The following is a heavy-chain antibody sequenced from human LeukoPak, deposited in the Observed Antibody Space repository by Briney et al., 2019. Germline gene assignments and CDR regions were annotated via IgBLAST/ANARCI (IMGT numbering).Heavy chain of an antibody. D-gene: IGHD6-13*01. Sequence: SETLSLTCTVSGGSISSYYWSWIRQPAGKGLEWIGRIYASGSTNYNPSLKSRVTMSVDTSKNQFSLKLSSVTAADTAVYYCARAFSSWEPPYYYYYYTDVWGKGTTVTVSS. CDR1: GGSISSYY. V-gene: IGHV4-4*07. CDR3: ARAFSSWEPPYYYYYYTDV. CDR2: IYASGST. J-gene: IGHJ6*03.